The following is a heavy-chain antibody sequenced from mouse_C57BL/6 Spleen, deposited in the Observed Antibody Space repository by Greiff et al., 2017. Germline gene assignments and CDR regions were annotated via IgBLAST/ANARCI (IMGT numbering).Heavy chain of an antibody. CDR3: ARLRY. Sequence: QVQLQQPGAELVKPGASVKLSCKASGYTFTSYWMQWVKQRPGQGLEWIGEIDPSDSYTNYNQKFKGKATLTVDTSSSTAYMQLSSLTSEYSAVYYCARLRYCGQGTTLTVSS. J-gene: IGHJ2*01. V-gene: IGHV1-50*01. D-gene: IGHD1-1*01. CDR2: IDPSDSYT. CDR1: GYTFTSYW.